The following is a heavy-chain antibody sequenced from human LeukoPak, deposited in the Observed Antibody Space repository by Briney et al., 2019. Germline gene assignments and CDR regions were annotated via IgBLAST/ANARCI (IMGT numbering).Heavy chain of an antibody. Sequence: PSETLSLTCTVSGGSISSYYWSWIRQPAGKGLEWIGRIYTSGSTDYNPSLKSRVSISEDRSNNQFFLKLSSVTAADTAMYFCARSPRGNYFDSWGEGTLVTVSS. V-gene: IGHV4-4*07. J-gene: IGHJ4*02. CDR3: ARSPRGNYFDS. CDR2: IYTSGST. D-gene: IGHD6-25*01. CDR1: GGSISSYY.